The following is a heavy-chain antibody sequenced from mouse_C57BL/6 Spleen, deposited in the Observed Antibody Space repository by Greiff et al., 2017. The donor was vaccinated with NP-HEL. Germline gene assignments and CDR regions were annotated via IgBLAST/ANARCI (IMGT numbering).Heavy chain of an antibody. Sequence: EVLLVESEGGLVQPGSSMKLSCTASGFTFSDYYMAWVRQVPEKGLEWVANINYDGSSTYYLDSLKSRFIISRDNAKNILYLQMSSLKSEDTATYYCARNYYGRYWYFDVWGTGTTVTVSS. J-gene: IGHJ1*03. V-gene: IGHV5-16*01. CDR3: ARNYYGRYWYFDV. CDR1: GFTFSDYY. D-gene: IGHD1-1*01. CDR2: INYDGSST.